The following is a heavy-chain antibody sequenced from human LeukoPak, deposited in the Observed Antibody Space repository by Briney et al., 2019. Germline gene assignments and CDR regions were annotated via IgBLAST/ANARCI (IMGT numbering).Heavy chain of an antibody. D-gene: IGHD4-17*01. Sequence: GESLKISCKGSGYSFTSCWIGWVRQMPGKGLEWMGIIYPGDSDTRYSPSFQGQVTISADKSISTAYLQWSSLKASDTAMYHCARETNDYGDYVGSNWFDPWGQGTLVTVSS. CDR1: GYSFTSCW. J-gene: IGHJ5*02. V-gene: IGHV5-51*01. CDR3: ARETNDYGDYVGSNWFDP. CDR2: IYPGDSDT.